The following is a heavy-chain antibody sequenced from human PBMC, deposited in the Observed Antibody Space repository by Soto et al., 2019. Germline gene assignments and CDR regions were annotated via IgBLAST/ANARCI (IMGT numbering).Heavy chain of an antibody. J-gene: IGHJ4*02. V-gene: IGHV1-69*13. CDR2: IIPIFGTA. Sequence: ASVKVSCKASGGTFSSYAISWVRQAPGQGLEWMGGIIPIFGTANYAQKFQGRVTITADESTSTAYMELSSLRSEDTAVYYCARVAPADYYDFWSGSFDYWGQGTLVTVSS. CDR3: ARVAPADYYDFWSGSFDY. CDR1: GGTFSSYA. D-gene: IGHD3-3*01.